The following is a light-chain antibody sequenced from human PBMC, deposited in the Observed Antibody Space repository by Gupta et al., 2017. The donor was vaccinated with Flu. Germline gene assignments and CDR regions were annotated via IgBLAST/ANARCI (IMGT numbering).Light chain of an antibody. J-gene: IGLJ1*01. Sequence: QSVLTQPPSVSGAPGQRVTISCTGSSSNIGAAYDVYWYQQLPGTAPKLLIYGNSNRPSGVPERFSGSKYGTSAALAITGLQPEDEADYYWQSEESNRSGYVFGTGTKVTVL. CDR1: SSNIGAAYD. CDR3: QSEESNRSGYV. V-gene: IGLV1-40*01. CDR2: GNS.